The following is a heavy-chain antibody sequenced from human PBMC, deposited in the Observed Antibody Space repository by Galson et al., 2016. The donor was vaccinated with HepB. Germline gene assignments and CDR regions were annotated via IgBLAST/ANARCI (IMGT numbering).Heavy chain of an antibody. Sequence: SLRLSCAASGFNFADAWMNWVRQAPGKGLEWVGRIKSKTAVGTTDYAAPVKGRFTISRDDSKNTLYLKMNSLKTEDTAMYYCVTRGGENNWGPGTLVTVSS. J-gene: IGHJ4*02. CDR1: GFNFADAW. CDR3: VTRGGENN. D-gene: IGHD2-21*01. CDR2: IKSKTAVGTT. V-gene: IGHV3-15*01.